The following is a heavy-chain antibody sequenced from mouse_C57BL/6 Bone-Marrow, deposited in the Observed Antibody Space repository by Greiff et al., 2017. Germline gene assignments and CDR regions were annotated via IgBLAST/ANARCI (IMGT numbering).Heavy chain of an antibody. Sequence: VQLHQPGAELVKPGASVTMSCKASGYTFTDYGITWVKQRPGQGLEWIGDIYPGSGSTNYNEKFKGKATLTVDTSSSTAYMELSSLTSEDSAVYYCTRGQFGGVREGYWGQGTMLTVSA. CDR2: IYPGSGST. CDR1: GYTFTDYG. D-gene: IGHD1-1*02. J-gene: IGHJ3*01. CDR3: TRGQFGGVREGY. V-gene: IGHV1-55*01.